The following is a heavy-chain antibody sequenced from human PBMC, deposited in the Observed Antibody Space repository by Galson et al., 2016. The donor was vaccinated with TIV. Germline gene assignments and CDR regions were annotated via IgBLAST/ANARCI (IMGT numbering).Heavy chain of an antibody. J-gene: IGHJ4*02. CDR3: ARDNRNSHGSGSYYAFDS. V-gene: IGHV4-39*07. D-gene: IGHD3-10*01. CDR2: VYYSGST. CDR1: GASLTSVTDY. Sequence: SETLSLTCTVSGASLTSVTDYWGLIRQPPGKGLQWIGTVYYSGSTYYNPSLESRVTMSRDTSTSQFSLNLGSVTAADTAVYYCARDNRNSHGSGSYYAFDSWGQGILVTVSS.